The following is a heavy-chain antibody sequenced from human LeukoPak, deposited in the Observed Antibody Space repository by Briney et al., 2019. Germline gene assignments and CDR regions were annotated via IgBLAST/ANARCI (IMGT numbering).Heavy chain of an antibody. J-gene: IGHJ4*02. D-gene: IGHD5-18*01. V-gene: IGHV4-34*01. CDR3: ARGKYSYAYFGAYYFDY. CDR2: INHSGST. CDR1: GGSFSGYY. Sequence: PSETLSLTCAVYGGSFSGYYWSWIRQPPGKGLEWIGEINHSGSTYYNPSLKSRVTISLDTSKNQFSLKLSSVTAADTAVYYCARGKYSYAYFGAYYFDYWGQGTLVTVSS.